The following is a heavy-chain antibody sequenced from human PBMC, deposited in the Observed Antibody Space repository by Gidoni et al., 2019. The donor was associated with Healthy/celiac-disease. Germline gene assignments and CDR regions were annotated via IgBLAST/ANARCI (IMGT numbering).Heavy chain of an antibody. CDR1: GGSVSSGSYY. J-gene: IGHJ3*02. D-gene: IGHD3-3*01. Sequence: QVQLQESGPGLVKPSEPLSLTCTVSGGSVSSGSYYWSWIRQPPGKGLEWIGYIYYSGSTNYNPSLKSRVTISVDTSKNQFSLKLSSVTAADTAVYYCARTGDFGVVIGAFDIWGQGTMVTVSS. V-gene: IGHV4-61*01. CDR2: IYYSGST. CDR3: ARTGDFGVVIGAFDI.